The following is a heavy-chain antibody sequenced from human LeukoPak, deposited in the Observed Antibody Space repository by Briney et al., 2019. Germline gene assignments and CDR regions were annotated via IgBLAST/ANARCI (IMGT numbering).Heavy chain of an antibody. CDR2: ISSGGAYT. CDR3: AKGTVAGHFYYYDMDV. D-gene: IGHD6-19*01. V-gene: IGHV3-23*01. Sequence: GGSLRLSCAASGFTFSSFAMSWVRQAPGKGLEWVSSISSGGAYTYYADSVKGRFTISRGNSKNTLYLQMNSLRAEDTAVYYCAKGTVAGHFYYYDMDVWGQGTTVTVSS. J-gene: IGHJ6*02. CDR1: GFTFSSFA.